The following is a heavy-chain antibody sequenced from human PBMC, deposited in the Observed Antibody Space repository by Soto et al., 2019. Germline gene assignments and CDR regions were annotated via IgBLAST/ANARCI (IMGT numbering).Heavy chain of an antibody. Sequence: QITLKESGPTLVKPTQTLMLTCTFSGFSLSTSGVGVGWIRQPPGKALEWLALIYWDDDKRCSPSLESRLTITKDPSKNQVVLTMTNVDPVDTATYYCAHTGYCSGGSCYSEDAFDFWGQGTTVTVSS. CDR1: GFSLSTSGVG. CDR3: AHTGYCSGGSCYSEDAFDF. V-gene: IGHV2-5*02. J-gene: IGHJ3*01. D-gene: IGHD2-15*01. CDR2: IYWDDDK.